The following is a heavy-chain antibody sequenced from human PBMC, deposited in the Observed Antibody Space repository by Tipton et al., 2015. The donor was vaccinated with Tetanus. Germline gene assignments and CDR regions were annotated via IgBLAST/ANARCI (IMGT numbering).Heavy chain of an antibody. CDR2: IFHSGSP. CDR3: ARANNDYPKKGPFDY. V-gene: IGHV4-59*01. Sequence: TLSLTCNVSGGSITKDYWSWIRQSPGKTLEWIGYIFHSGSPNYNPSLKSRATISVDTSKNQFSLNLRSVITADTAVYYCARANNDYPKKGPFDYWGQGILVTVSS. CDR1: GGSITKDY. D-gene: IGHD5-12*01. J-gene: IGHJ4*02.